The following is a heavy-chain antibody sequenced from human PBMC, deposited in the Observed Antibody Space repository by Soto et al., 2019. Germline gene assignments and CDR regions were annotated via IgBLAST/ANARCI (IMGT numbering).Heavy chain of an antibody. CDR1: GFTFSSYA. V-gene: IGHV3-23*01. Sequence: GGSLRLSCAASGFTFSSYAMSWVRQAPGKGLEWVSAISGSGGSTYYADSVKGRFTISRDNSKNTLYLQMNSLRAEDTAVYYCAKDPHYGDHLYYFDYWGQGTLVTVSS. D-gene: IGHD4-17*01. J-gene: IGHJ4*02. CDR3: AKDPHYGDHLYYFDY. CDR2: ISGSGGST.